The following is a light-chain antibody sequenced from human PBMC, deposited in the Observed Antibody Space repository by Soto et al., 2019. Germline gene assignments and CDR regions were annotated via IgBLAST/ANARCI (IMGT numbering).Light chain of an antibody. CDR3: QQRSNWPPLT. CDR2: DTS. V-gene: IGKV3-11*01. CDR1: QSVSIK. J-gene: IGKJ4*01. Sequence: EIVMTQSPANLSVSPGQRATLSCRASQSVSIKLAWYQQKPGQAPRLLIYDTSTRATGIPARFSGSGSGTDFTLTISSLEPEDFAVYYCQQRSNWPPLTFGGGTKVDIK.